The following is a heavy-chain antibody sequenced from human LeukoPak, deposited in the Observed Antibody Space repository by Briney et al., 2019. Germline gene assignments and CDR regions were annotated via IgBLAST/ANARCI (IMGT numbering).Heavy chain of an antibody. D-gene: IGHD3-22*01. V-gene: IGHV1-46*01. J-gene: IGHJ6*03. CDR3: ARGVVITHYYYYMDV. Sequence: ASVKVSCKAFGYTFTSNYMHWVRQAPGQGLEWMGIINPSGGSTSYAQKFQGRVTMTRDMSTSTVYMELSSLRSEDTAVYYCARGVVITHYYYYMDVWGKGTTVTVSS. CDR1: GYTFTSNY. CDR2: INPSGGST.